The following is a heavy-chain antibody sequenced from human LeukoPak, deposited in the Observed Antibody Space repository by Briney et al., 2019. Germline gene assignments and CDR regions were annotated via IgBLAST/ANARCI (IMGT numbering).Heavy chain of an antibody. J-gene: IGHJ4*02. CDR2: IYYSGST. D-gene: IGHD2-8*01. CDR3: ARYGVLYYFDY. Sequence: SETLSLTCTVSGGSISSYYWSWIRQPPGKGLEWIGYIYYSGSTNYNPSLKSRVTISVDTSKNQFSLKLSSVTAADTAVYYCARYGVLYYFDYWGQGTLVTVSS. V-gene: IGHV4-59*01. CDR1: GGSISSYY.